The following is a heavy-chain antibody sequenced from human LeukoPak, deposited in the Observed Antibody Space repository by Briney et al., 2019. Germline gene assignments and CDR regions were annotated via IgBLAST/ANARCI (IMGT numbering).Heavy chain of an antibody. V-gene: IGHV1-46*01. Sequence: ASVKVSCKASGYIFSSYRIHWVRQAPGQGLEWMGIINPSGASTTYAQKFQGRVTMTRDTSTSTVYMELSSLRSEDTAVYHCARGLGSGSYYGYWGQGTLVTVSS. J-gene: IGHJ4*02. CDR1: GYIFSSYR. CDR3: ARGLGSGSYYGY. D-gene: IGHD1-26*01. CDR2: INPSGAST.